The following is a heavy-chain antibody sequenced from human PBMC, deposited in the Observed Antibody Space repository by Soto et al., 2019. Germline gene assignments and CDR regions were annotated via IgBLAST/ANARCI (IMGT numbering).Heavy chain of an antibody. J-gene: IGHJ4*02. V-gene: IGHV1-18*04. CDR3: AREYCSSTSCYGVDY. CDR1: GYTFTGYY. D-gene: IGHD2-2*01. CDR2: ISAYNGNT. Sequence: GASVKVSCKASGYTFTGYYMHWVRQAPGQGLEWMGWISAYNGNTKYAQKLQGRVTMTTDTSTSTASMELRSLRSDDAAVYYCAREYCSSTSCYGVDYWGQGTLVTVSS.